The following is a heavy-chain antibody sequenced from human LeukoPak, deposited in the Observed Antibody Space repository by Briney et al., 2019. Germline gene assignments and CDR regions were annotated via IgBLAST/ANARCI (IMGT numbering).Heavy chain of an antibody. V-gene: IGHV3-23*01. Sequence: GGSLRLSCAASGFTFSSYAMSWVRQAPGKGLEWVSAISGSGGSTYYADSVKGRFTISRDNSKNTLYLQMNSLRAEDTAVYYCAKDIDPVAAAGGPFDYWGQGTLVTVSS. D-gene: IGHD6-13*01. CDR3: AKDIDPVAAAGGPFDY. J-gene: IGHJ4*02. CDR2: ISGSGGST. CDR1: GFTFSSYA.